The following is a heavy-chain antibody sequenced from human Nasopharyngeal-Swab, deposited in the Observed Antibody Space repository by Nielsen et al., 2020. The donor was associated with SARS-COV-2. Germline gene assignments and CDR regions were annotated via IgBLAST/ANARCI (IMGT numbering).Heavy chain of an antibody. D-gene: IGHD6-19*01. CDR2: IKQDGSEK. Sequence: GESLKISCAASGFTFSSYWMSWVRQAPGKGLEWVANIKQDGSEKYYVDSVKGRFTISRDNAKNSLYLQMSSLRAEDTALYYCAKIGGSGWYVDAFDIWGQGTMVTVSS. V-gene: IGHV3-7*03. CDR1: GFTFSSYW. CDR3: AKIGGSGWYVDAFDI. J-gene: IGHJ3*02.